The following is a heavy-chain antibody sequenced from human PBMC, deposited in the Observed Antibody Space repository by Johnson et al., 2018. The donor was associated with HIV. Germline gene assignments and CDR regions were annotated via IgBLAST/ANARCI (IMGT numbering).Heavy chain of an antibody. J-gene: IGHJ3*02. V-gene: IGHV3-30*04. Sequence: QVQLVESGGGVVQPGRSLRLSCAASGFTFSSYAMHWVRQAPGKGLEWVAVISYDGSNKYYANSVKGRFTISRDKSKNSLYLQMSSLRTGDTALYYCVKDIQVGVSDAFDIWGQGTMVTVSS. CDR2: ISYDGSNK. D-gene: IGHD3-3*01. CDR1: GFTFSSYA. CDR3: VKDIQVGVSDAFDI.